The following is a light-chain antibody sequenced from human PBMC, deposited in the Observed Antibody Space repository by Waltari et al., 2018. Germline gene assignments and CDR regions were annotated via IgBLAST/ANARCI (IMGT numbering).Light chain of an antibody. CDR2: AVS. CDR3: QQYYAFPRT. Sequence: AIRVTQSPSSLSASTGASVTITCRASQDIRTHLGWYQQKPGKAPKLLLYAVSTLQSGVPSRFSGSGSGTDFALHIQNLQSEDFATYFCQQYYAFPRTFGQGTRVEV. J-gene: IGKJ1*01. V-gene: IGKV1-8*01. CDR1: QDIRTH.